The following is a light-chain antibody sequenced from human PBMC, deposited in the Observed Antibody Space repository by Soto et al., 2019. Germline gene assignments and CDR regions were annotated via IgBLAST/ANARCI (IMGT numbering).Light chain of an antibody. J-gene: IGKJ1*01. V-gene: IGKV1-5*03. CDR2: KAS. CDR1: QSISTY. Sequence: DIQMTQSPSTLSASVGDRVAITCRASQSISTYLAWYQQKPGKAPKLLIYKASSLESGVPSRFSGSGSGAEFTLTISSLQPDDFATYYCQQYHTYSRTFGQGTKVEIK. CDR3: QQYHTYSRT.